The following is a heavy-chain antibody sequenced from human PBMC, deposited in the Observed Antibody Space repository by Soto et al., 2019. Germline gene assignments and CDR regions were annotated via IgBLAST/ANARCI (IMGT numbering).Heavy chain of an antibody. J-gene: IGHJ6*03. Sequence: QVQLQESGPGLVKPSETLSLTCTVSGGSISSYYWSWIRPPPGKGLAWIGYIYYGGSTNYNPSLKQRVTMSVDTSKNQFSLKLSTVAAADTPVYYCATRAADYDVESSYYSYYYYLDFWGKGTTVTVSS. V-gene: IGHV4-59*08. CDR2: IYYGGST. D-gene: IGHD3-3*01. CDR1: GGSISSYY. CDR3: ATRAADYDVESSYYSYYYYLDF.